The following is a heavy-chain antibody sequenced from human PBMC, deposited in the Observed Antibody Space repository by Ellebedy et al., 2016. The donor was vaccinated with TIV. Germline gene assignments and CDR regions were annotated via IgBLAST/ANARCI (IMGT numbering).Heavy chain of an antibody. CDR3: ARARSGGSLYCMDV. J-gene: IGHJ6*03. CDR1: VYTFNSSG. D-gene: IGHD2-15*01. Sequence: AASVKVSCKASVYTFNSSGINWVRHAPGQGLEWVGCITGFNGDTHYAQKFQGRVAMTKDKSTSTAYMELSSVRSDDTAVYYCARARSGGSLYCMDVWGKGTTVTVSS. V-gene: IGHV1-18*01. CDR2: ITGFNGDT.